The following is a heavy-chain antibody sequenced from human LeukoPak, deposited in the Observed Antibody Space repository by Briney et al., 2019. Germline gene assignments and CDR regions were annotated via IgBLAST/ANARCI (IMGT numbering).Heavy chain of an antibody. CDR2: IDTSTGGT. CDR3: ATLGEDKTDTPFDY. Sequence: ASVKVSCKTSGYTFIDYYVHWIRQAPGQGLEWMGRIDTSTGGTDFAQKFQGKVSMTRDTSISTAYMELSRLGSDDTAVYYCATLGEDKTDTPFDYWGQGTLVTVSS. CDR1: GYTFIDYY. J-gene: IGHJ4*02. V-gene: IGHV1-2*06. D-gene: IGHD3-16*01.